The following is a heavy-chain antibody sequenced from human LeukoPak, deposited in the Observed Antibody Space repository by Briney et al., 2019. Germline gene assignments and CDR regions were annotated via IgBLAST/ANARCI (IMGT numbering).Heavy chain of an antibody. Sequence: KPGGSLRLSCAASGFTFSSYAMSWIRQAPGKGLEWVSCISSSGSTIYYADSVKGRFTISRDNAKNSLYLQMNSLRAEDTAVYYCARDSQLTVRGVISWFDPWGQGTLVTVSS. J-gene: IGHJ5*02. D-gene: IGHD3-10*01. CDR2: ISSSGSTI. V-gene: IGHV3-11*01. CDR3: ARDSQLTVRGVISWFDP. CDR1: GFTFSSYA.